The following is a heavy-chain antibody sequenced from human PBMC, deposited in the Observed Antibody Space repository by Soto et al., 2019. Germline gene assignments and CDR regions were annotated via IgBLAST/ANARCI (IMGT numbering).Heavy chain of an antibody. J-gene: IGHJ3*02. CDR2: INPSGGST. V-gene: IGHV1-46*01. CDR1: GYTFTSYY. Sequence: ASVKVSCKASGYTFTSYYMHWVRQAPGQGLEWMGIINPSGGSTSYAQKFQGRVTMTRDTSTSTVYMELSSLRSENTAVYYCARSLIIPQRAFDIWGQGTMVTVSS. D-gene: IGHD2-2*01. CDR3: ARSLIIPQRAFDI.